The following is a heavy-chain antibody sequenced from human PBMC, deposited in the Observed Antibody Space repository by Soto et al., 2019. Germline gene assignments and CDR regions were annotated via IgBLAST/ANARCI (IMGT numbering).Heavy chain of an antibody. CDR3: AREPVGPDYAMDV. CDR1: GFDFSSYG. Sequence: QMQLVESGGGVVQPGTSLRLSCAASGFDFSSYGMHWVRQTPGKGLEWVAVLGFDGGGRYYADSVKGRFTISRDNSKKMLYLQMDSLRAGYTASYYCAREPVGPDYAMDVWGQGTTVTVSS. D-gene: IGHD1-26*01. CDR2: LGFDGGGR. V-gene: IGHV3-33*01. J-gene: IGHJ6*02.